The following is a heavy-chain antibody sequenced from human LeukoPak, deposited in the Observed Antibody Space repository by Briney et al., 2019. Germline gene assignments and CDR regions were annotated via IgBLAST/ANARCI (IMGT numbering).Heavy chain of an antibody. Sequence: PGGSLRLSCAASGFTFSSYSMNWVRQAPGKGLEWVSSISSSSSYIYYADSVKGRFTISRDNAKNSLYLQMNSLRAEDTAVYYCARDLEYCSSTSCYSFPNNAFDIWGQGTMVTVSS. D-gene: IGHD2-2*01. CDR1: GFTFSSYS. V-gene: IGHV3-21*01. J-gene: IGHJ3*02. CDR2: ISSSSSYI. CDR3: ARDLEYCSSTSCYSFPNNAFDI.